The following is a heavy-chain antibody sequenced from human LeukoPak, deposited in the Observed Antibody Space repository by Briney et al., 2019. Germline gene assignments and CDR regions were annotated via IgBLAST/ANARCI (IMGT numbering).Heavy chain of an antibody. V-gene: IGHV1-2*02. J-gene: IGHJ6*02. Sequence: GASVKVSCKASGYTFTGYYMHWVRQAPGQGLEWMGWINPNSGGTNYAQKFQGRVTMTRDTSISTAYMELSRLRSDDTAVYYCARDNPELQYYHYYGMDVWGQGTTVTVSS. CDR3: ARDNPELQYYHYYGMDV. CDR2: INPNSGGT. D-gene: IGHD1-7*01. CDR1: GYTFTGYY.